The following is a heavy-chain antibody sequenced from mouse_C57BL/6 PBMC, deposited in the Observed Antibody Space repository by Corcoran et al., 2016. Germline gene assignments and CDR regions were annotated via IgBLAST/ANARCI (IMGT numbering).Heavy chain of an antibody. CDR3: AKLGLRYSMDY. Sequence: QIQLVQSGPELKKPGETVKISCKASGYTFTTYGMSWVKRAPGKGLKWMGWINTYSGVPTYADDFKGRFAFSLETSASTAYLQINNLKNEDTATYFCAKLGLRYSMDYWGQGTSVTVSA. CDR2: INTYSGVP. CDR1: GYTFTTYG. J-gene: IGHJ4*01. D-gene: IGHD2-4*01. V-gene: IGHV9-3*01.